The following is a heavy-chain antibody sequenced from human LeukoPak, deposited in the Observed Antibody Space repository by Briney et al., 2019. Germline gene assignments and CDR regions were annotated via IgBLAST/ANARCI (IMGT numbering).Heavy chain of an antibody. CDR1: VGSISSSSYY. V-gene: IGHV4-39*02. J-gene: IGHJ4*02. CDR3: AREYSSSWYSVAYDY. CDR2: IYYSGST. Sequence: SETLSLTCTVSVGSISSSSYYWGWIRQPPGKGLEWIGSIYYSGSTYYNPSLKSRVTISVDTSKNQFSLKLSSVTAADTAVYYCAREYSSSWYSVAYDYWGQGTLVTVSS. D-gene: IGHD6-13*01.